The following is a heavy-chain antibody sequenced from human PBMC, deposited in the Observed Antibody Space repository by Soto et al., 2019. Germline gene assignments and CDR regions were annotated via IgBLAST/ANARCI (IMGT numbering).Heavy chain of an antibody. Sequence: QVQLVQSGAEVKKPGASVKVSCKASGYTFTGSYMHWVRQAPGQGLEWMGRINPNSGGTKYAQKFQGWVTMTRDTSISTAYRELSRLRSDDTAVYYCARDARGDEAPMDYWGQGTLVTVSS. D-gene: IGHD3-10*01. V-gene: IGHV1-2*04. CDR1: GYTFTGSY. CDR2: INPNSGGT. CDR3: ARDARGDEAPMDY. J-gene: IGHJ4*02.